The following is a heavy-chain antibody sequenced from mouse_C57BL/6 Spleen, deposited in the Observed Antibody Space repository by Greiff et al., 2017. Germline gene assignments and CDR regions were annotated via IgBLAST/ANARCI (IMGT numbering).Heavy chain of an antibody. CDR3: ARAMMVTTSWYFDV. J-gene: IGHJ1*03. D-gene: IGHD2-3*01. Sequence: EVQGVESGGGLVKPGGSLKLSCAASGFTFSSYAMSWVRQTPEKRLEWVATISDGGSYTYYPDNVKGRFTISRDNAKNNLYLQMSHLKSEDTAMYYCARAMMVTTSWYFDVWGTGTTVTVSS. V-gene: IGHV5-4*01. CDR2: ISDGGSYT. CDR1: GFTFSSYA.